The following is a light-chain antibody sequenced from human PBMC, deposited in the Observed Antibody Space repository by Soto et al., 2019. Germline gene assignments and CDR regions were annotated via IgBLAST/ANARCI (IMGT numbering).Light chain of an antibody. Sequence: LGTLRFSQKNRATLSCRASQTVSSSYLAWYQQKPGQAPRLLIYGASSRATGIPDRFTGSGSGTDFTLYNSRLEPQHFAVYSCQLYDSLSFGPGTRLGIK. V-gene: IGKV3-20*01. CDR1: QTVSSSY. CDR2: GAS. J-gene: IGKJ5*01. CDR3: QLYDSLS.